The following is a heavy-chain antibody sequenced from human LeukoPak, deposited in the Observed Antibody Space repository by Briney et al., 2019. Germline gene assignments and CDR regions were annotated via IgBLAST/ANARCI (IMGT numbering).Heavy chain of an antibody. D-gene: IGHD6-13*01. CDR2: IPYDGSNK. CDR3: AKEDIAAAGTGLDY. CDR1: GFTFSSYV. Sequence: GGSLRLSCAASGFTFSSYVMHWVRQAPGKGLEWVAVIPYDGSNKYYADSVKGRFTISRDNSKNTLYLQMNSLRAEDTAVYYCAKEDIAAAGTGLDYWGQGTLVTVSS. V-gene: IGHV3-30*18. J-gene: IGHJ4*02.